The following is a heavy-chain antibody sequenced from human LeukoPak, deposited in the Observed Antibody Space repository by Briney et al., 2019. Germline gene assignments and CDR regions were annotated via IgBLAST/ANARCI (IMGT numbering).Heavy chain of an antibody. J-gene: IGHJ4*02. CDR2: IYHSGST. D-gene: IGHD6-13*01. CDR1: GYSISSGYY. CDR3: ARMGRAQQLVHPDY. V-gene: IGHV4-38-2*02. Sequence: SETLSLTCTVSGYSISSGYYWGWIRQPPGKGLEWIGSIYHSGSTYYNPSLKSRVTISVDTSKNQFSLKLSSVTAADTAVYYCARMGRAQQLVHPDYWGQGTLVTVSS.